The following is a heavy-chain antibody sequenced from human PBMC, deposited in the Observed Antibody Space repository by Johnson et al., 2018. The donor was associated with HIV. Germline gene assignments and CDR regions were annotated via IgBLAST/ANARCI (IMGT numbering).Heavy chain of an antibody. J-gene: IGHJ3*02. CDR3: ARLIVGAPGAFDI. D-gene: IGHD1-26*01. CDR2: IKQDGSEK. CDR1: GFTFSSYW. V-gene: IGHV3-7*03. Sequence: VQLVESGGGLVQPGGSLRLSCAASGFTFSSYWMSWVRQAPGKGLEWVANIKQDGSEKYYVDSVKGRITISRDNAKNSLYLQMNSLRAEDTAVYYCARLIVGAPGAFDIWGQGTMVTVSS.